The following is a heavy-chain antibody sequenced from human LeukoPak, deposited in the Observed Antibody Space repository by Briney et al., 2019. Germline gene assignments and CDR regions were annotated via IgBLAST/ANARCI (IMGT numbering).Heavy chain of an antibody. J-gene: IGHJ6*03. CDR2: IYYSGST. CDR1: GGSISSSSYY. V-gene: IGHV4-39*01. Sequence: PSETLSLTCTVSGGSISSSSYYWGWIRQPPGKGLEWIGSIYYSGSTYYNPSLKSRVTISVDASKSQFSLKLSSVTAADTAVYYCARQYADFWSGYPYYYYMDVWGKGTTVTVSS. CDR3: ARQYADFWSGYPYYYYMDV. D-gene: IGHD3-3*01.